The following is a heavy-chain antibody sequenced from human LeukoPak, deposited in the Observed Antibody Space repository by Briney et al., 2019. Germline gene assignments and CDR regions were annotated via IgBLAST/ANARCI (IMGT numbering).Heavy chain of an antibody. CDR1: GFTFSSYW. CDR3: VPEEKYSSGWYYFDY. D-gene: IGHD6-19*01. J-gene: IGHJ4*02. V-gene: IGHV3-74*01. CDR2: INSDGSST. Sequence: GGSLRLSRAASGFTFSSYWMHWVRQAPGKGPVWVSRINSDGSSTSYADSVKGRFTISRDNAKNTPYLQMNSLRAEDTAVYYCVPEEKYSSGWYYFDYWGQGTLVTVSS.